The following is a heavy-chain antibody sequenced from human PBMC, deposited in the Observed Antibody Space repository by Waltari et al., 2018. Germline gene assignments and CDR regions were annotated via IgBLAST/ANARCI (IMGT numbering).Heavy chain of an antibody. CDR2: MNPKGGNT. D-gene: IGHD2-2*02. V-gene: IGHV1-8*01. J-gene: IGHJ4*02. CDR1: GYSFISYD. Sequence: QVQLVQSGAEVKKPGASVKVSCKASGYSFISYDINWVGQATGQGLEWMGWMNPKGGNTSYAQNCQGRVTMTRNTSISTAYMELSSLISEDTAFYYCARASVKDRCEIPGHGGQGTLVIVSS. CDR3: ARASVKDRCEIPGH.